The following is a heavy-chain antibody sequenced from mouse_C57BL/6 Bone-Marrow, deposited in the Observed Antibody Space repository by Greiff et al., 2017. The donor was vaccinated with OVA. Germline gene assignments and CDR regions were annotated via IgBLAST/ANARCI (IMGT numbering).Heavy chain of an antibody. CDR3: ARRDYDADYFDY. CDR2: ISSGGSYT. V-gene: IGHV5-6*02. CDR1: GFTFSSYG. D-gene: IGHD2-4*01. Sequence: DVMLVESGGDLVKPGGSLKLSCAASGFTFSSYGMSWVRQTPDKRLEWVATISSGGSYTYYPDSVKGRFTISRDNAKNTLYLQMSSLKSEDTAMYYCARRDYDADYFDYWGQGTTLTVSS. J-gene: IGHJ2*01.